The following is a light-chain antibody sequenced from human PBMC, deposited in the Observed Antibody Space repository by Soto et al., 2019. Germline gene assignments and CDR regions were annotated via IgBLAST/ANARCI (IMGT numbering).Light chain of an antibody. CDR2: EVS. Sequence: QSALTQPASVSGSPGQSITISCTGTSSDVGDYKYVSWYQQHPGKAPKLMIFEVSNRPSGVPDRFSGSRSGNTASLTISGLQAEDEADYYCSLYTSSSTYVFGTGTKVTVL. CDR1: SSDVGDYKY. CDR3: SLYTSSSTYV. J-gene: IGLJ1*01. V-gene: IGLV2-14*01.